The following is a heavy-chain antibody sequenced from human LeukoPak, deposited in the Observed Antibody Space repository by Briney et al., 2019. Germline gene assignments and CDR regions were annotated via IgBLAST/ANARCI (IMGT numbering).Heavy chain of an antibody. CDR2: IYYSGST. CDR1: GGSISSGGYY. V-gene: IGHV4-31*03. Sequence: SQTLSLTCTVSGGSISSGGYYWSWIRQHPGKGLEWIGYIYYSGSTYYNPSLKSRVTISVDTSKNQFSLKLSSVTAADTAVYYCARDRPYYYYMDVWGKGTTVTVSS. J-gene: IGHJ6*03. CDR3: ARDRPYYYYMDV.